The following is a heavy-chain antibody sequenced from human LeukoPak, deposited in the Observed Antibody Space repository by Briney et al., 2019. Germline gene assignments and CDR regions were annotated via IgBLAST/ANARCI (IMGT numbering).Heavy chain of an antibody. D-gene: IGHD2-2*01. CDR1: GGSFSGYY. V-gene: IGHV4-34*01. J-gene: IGHJ6*02. CDR2: INHSGST. CDR3: ARGGSCSSTSCYRHYYYGMDV. Sequence: SETLSLTCAAYGGSFSGYYWSWIRQPPGKGLEWIGEINHSGSTNYNPSLKSRVTISVDTSKNQFSLTLSSVTAADTAVYYCARGGSCSSTSCYRHYYYGMDVWGQGTTVTVSS.